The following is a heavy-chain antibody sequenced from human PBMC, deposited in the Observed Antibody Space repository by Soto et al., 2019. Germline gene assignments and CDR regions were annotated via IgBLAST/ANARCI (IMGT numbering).Heavy chain of an antibody. CDR2: IYYSGST. Sequence: SETLSLTCTVSGGSISSYYWSWIRQPPGKGLEWIGYIYYSGSTNYNPSLKSRVTISVGTSKNQFSLKLSSVTAADTAVYYCARHKYDYIWGSYRYAYYFDYWGQGTLVTVSS. CDR3: ARHKYDYIWGSYRYAYYFDY. CDR1: GGSISSYY. V-gene: IGHV4-59*08. J-gene: IGHJ4*02. D-gene: IGHD3-16*02.